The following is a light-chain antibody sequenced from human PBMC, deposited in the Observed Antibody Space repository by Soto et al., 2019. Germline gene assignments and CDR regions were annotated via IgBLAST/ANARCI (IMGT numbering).Light chain of an antibody. J-gene: IGLJ1*01. CDR2: DVS. CDR1: SSDVGGYNF. V-gene: IGLV2-11*01. CDR3: CSYAGSYTWV. Sequence: QSALTQPRSVYGSPGQSVTISCTGTSSDVGGYNFVSWYQHHPGKAPKLMIYDVSKRPSGVPDRFSGSKSVNTASLTISGLQPEDEADYYRCSYAGSYTWVFGTGTKLTVL.